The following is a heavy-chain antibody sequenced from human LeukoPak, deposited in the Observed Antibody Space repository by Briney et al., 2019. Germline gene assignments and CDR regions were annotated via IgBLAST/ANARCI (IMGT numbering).Heavy chain of an antibody. CDR3: ARGRADYDFWSGYHHYMDV. D-gene: IGHD3-3*01. V-gene: IGHV3-74*01. CDR1: GFTFSTNW. CDR2: IKTDGSST. J-gene: IGHJ6*03. Sequence: PGGSLRLSCAASGFTFSTNWMHWVRQVPGKGLVWVSRIKTDGSSTSYADSVKGRFTISRDNAKNTLYLQMNSLRAEDTAVYYCARGRADYDFWSGYHHYMDVWGKGTTVTVSS.